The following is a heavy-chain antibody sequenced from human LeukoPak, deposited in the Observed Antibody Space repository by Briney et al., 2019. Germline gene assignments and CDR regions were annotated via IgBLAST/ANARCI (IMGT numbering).Heavy chain of an antibody. J-gene: IGHJ4*02. CDR2: IYYSGST. V-gene: IGHV4-59*01. D-gene: IGHD5-24*01. CDR3: ARDRSVRDGYLIFGY. CDR1: GGSISSYY. Sequence: SETLSLTCTVSGGSISSYYWSWIRQPPGKGLEWIGYIYYSGSTNYNPSLKSRVTISVDTSKNQFSLKLSSVTAADTAVYYCARDRSVRDGYLIFGYWGQGTLVTVSS.